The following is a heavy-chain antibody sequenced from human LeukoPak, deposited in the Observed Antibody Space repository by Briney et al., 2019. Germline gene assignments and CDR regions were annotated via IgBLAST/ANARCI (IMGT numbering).Heavy chain of an antibody. D-gene: IGHD5-18*01. CDR2: IYTSGST. Sequence: SETLSLTCTVSGGSISSSSYYWGWIRQPPGKGLEWIGRIYTSGSTNYNPSLKSRVTMSVDTSKNQFSLKLSSVTAADTAVYYCAREGRYSYGYDVWGKGTTVTVSS. CDR1: GGSISSSSYY. V-gene: IGHV4-39*07. J-gene: IGHJ6*04. CDR3: AREGRYSYGYDV.